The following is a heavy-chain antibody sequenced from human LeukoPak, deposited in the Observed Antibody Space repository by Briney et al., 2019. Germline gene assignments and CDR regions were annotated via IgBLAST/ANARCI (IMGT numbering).Heavy chain of an antibody. Sequence: GGSLRLSCAASGFTFDDYTMHWVRQAPGKGLEWVSLISWDGGSTYYADSVKGRFTISRDNSKNSLYLQMNSLRTEDTALYYCAKDAADIAAACLFDYWGQGTLVTVSS. D-gene: IGHD6-13*01. J-gene: IGHJ4*02. CDR2: ISWDGGST. CDR3: AKDAADIAAACLFDY. V-gene: IGHV3-43*01. CDR1: GFTFDDYT.